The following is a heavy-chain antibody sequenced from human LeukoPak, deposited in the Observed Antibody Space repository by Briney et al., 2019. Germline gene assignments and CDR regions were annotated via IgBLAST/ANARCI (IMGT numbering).Heavy chain of an antibody. Sequence: GGSLRLSCTASGFTFGDYAMSWFRQAPGKGLEWVGFIRSKAYGGTTEYAASVKGRFTISRDDSKSIAYLQMNSLKTEDTAVYYCTREPSIAAADQRSEWFDPWGQGTLVTVPS. CDR2: IRSKAYGGTT. J-gene: IGHJ5*02. V-gene: IGHV3-49*03. D-gene: IGHD6-13*01. CDR3: TREPSIAAADQRSEWFDP. CDR1: GFTFGDYA.